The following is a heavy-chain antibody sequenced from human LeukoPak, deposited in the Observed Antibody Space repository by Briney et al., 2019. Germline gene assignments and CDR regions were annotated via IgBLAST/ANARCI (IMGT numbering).Heavy chain of an antibody. V-gene: IGHV3-7*04. CDR3: ARDVGGCRGGSCDYDAFDI. Sequence: GGSLRLSCAASGFIFSNSWMAWVRQAPGKGLEWVAHINTDQSEIYYVDSVKGRLTISRDNAENSMFLQMNSLKAADTAIYYCARDVGGCRGGSCDYDAFDIWGQGTMATVSS. D-gene: IGHD2-15*01. J-gene: IGHJ3*02. CDR2: INTDQSEI. CDR1: GFIFSNSW.